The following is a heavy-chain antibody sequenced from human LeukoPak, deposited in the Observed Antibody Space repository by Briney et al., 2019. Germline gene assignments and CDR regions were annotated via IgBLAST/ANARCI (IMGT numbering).Heavy chain of an antibody. D-gene: IGHD3-22*01. Sequence: ASVKVSCKASGGTFSSYAISWVRQAPGQGLEWMGRIIPILGIANYAQKFQGRVTITADKSTSTAYMELSSLRSEDTAVYYCARAGGYYYGYFDYWGQGTLVTVSS. J-gene: IGHJ4*02. CDR1: GGTFSSYA. CDR3: ARAGGYYYGYFDY. V-gene: IGHV1-69*04. CDR2: IIPILGIA.